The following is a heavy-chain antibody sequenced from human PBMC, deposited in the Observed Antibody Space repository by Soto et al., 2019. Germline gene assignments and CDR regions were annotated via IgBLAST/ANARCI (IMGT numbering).Heavy chain of an antibody. Sequence: QVQLVQSGAEVKKPGSSVKVSCKASGGTFSSYAISWVRQAPGQGLEWMGGIIPIFGTANYAQKFQGRVTITADESTSTAYMGQGGLRSEDTAVYYCWREVVVAATGWFDPWGQGTLVTVSS. CDR2: IIPIFGTA. V-gene: IGHV1-69*12. D-gene: IGHD2-15*01. CDR3: WREVVVAATGWFDP. J-gene: IGHJ5*02. CDR1: GGTFSSYA.